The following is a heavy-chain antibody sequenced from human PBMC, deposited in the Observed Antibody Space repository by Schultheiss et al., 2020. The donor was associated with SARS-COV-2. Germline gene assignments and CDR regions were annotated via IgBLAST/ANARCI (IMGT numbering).Heavy chain of an antibody. Sequence: SETLSLTCSVSGGYIDSYYWSWIRQPPGKGLEWIGYIYYSGSTYYNPSLKSRVVISVDTSKNYFSLKLTSVTAADTAVYYCARDDVAAADDYYYYYGTDVWGQGTTVTVSS. V-gene: IGHV4-59*06. J-gene: IGHJ6*02. D-gene: IGHD6-13*01. CDR1: GGYIDSYY. CDR2: IYYSGST. CDR3: ARDDVAAADDYYYYYGTDV.